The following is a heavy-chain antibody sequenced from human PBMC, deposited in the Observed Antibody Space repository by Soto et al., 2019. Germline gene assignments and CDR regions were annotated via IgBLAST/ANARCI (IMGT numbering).Heavy chain of an antibody. CDR3: AQRRHTHEDFWSGYSHFDY. CDR2: IYWDDDK. V-gene: IGHV2-5*02. Sequence: GSGPTLVNPTQTLTLTCTFSGFSLSTSGVGVGWIRQPPGKALEWLALIYWDDDKRYSPSLKSRLTITKDTSKNQVVLTMTNMDPVETATYQCAQRRHTHEDFWSGYSHFDYWGQEPLVPVSS. CDR1: GFSLSTSGVG. J-gene: IGHJ4*02. D-gene: IGHD3-3*01.